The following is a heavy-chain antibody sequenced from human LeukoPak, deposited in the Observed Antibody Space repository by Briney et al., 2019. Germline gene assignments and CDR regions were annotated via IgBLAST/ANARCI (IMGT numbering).Heavy chain of an antibody. CDR1: GFTFSTYW. D-gene: IGHD3-10*01. CDR2: IKEDGSEK. V-gene: IGHV3-7*01. J-gene: IGHJ5*02. CDR3: FRDDGPGT. Sequence: PGGSLRLSCAASGFTFSTYWMSWVRQAPGKGPEWVANIKEDGSEKYYVGSVKGRFTISRDNAKTSLHLQMDSLRAEDTAVYYCFRDDGPGTWGQGTLVTVSS.